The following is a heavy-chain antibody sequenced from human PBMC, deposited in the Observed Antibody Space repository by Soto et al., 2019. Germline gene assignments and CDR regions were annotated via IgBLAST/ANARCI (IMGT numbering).Heavy chain of an antibody. CDR1: GGTFSSYA. Sequence: QVQLVQSGAEVKKPGSSVKVSCKASGGTFSSYAISWVRQAPGQGLEWMGGIIPTFGRANYAQKFQGRVTITADSSTRTAYMERSSLRSEDTAVYYCARDAIPSLPLNWFDPWGQGTLVTVSS. V-gene: IGHV1-69*01. J-gene: IGHJ5*02. CDR2: IIPTFGRA. CDR3: ARDAIPSLPLNWFDP.